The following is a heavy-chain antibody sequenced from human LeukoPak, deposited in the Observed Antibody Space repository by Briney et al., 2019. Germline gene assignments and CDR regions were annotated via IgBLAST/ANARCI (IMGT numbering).Heavy chain of an antibody. CDR3: TRDSYSAGYGDSVGYFDY. J-gene: IGHJ4*02. CDR1: GFTFGDYA. V-gene: IGHV3-49*04. Sequence: GGSLRLSCTASGFTFGDYAMSWVRQAPGKGLEWVGFIRSKAYGGTTEYAASVKGRFTISRDDSKSIAYLQMNSLKTEDTAVYYCTRDSYSAGYGDSVGYFDYWGQGTLVTVSS. CDR2: IRSKAYGGTT. D-gene: IGHD4-17*01.